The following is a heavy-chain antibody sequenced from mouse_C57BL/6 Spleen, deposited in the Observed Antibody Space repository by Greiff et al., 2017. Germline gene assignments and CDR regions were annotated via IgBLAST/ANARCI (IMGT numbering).Heavy chain of an antibody. CDR3: ARTPYGNYGGWYFDV. V-gene: IGHV5-17*01. CDR1: GFTFSDYG. CDR2: ISSGSSTI. Sequence: EVKLMESGGGLVKPGGSLKLSCAASGFTFSDYGMHWVRQAPEKGLEWVAYISSGSSTIYYADTVKGRFTISRDNAKNTLFLQVTSLRSEDTAMYYCARTPYGNYGGWYFDVWGTGTTVTVSS. J-gene: IGHJ1*03. D-gene: IGHD2-10*02.